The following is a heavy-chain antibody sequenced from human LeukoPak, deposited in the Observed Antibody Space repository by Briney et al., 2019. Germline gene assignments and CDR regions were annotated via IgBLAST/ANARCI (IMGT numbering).Heavy chain of an antibody. D-gene: IGHD4-11*01. Sequence: GGSLRLSCAASGFTFDDYAMTWVGQPPGTGLEWVSTVTWDGGSTSYADSVTGRFTISRDNAKNSLYMQMSSLRADDTAFYYCARGGTVTTFDYWGQGTLVTVSS. CDR2: VTWDGGST. V-gene: IGHV3-20*04. CDR1: GFTFDDYA. J-gene: IGHJ4*02. CDR3: ARGGTVTTFDY.